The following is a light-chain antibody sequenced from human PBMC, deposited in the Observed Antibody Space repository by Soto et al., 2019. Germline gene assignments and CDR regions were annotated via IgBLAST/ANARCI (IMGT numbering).Light chain of an antibody. CDR2: GAS. J-gene: IGKJ2*01. V-gene: IGKV3-20*01. CDR1: QSVGDST. Sequence: EIGLTQSAGTLSLSSGEGATLSCRASQSVGDSTLAWYQQNPAQAPSLLIYGASSRATGIPDRFSGSESGTDFTLTINRLETEELAVYYCQQYGISPQTFGQGTKVDIK. CDR3: QQYGISPQT.